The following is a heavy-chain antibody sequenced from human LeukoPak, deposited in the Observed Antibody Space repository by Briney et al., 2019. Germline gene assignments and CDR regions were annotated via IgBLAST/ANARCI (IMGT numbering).Heavy chain of an antibody. CDR3: ASGPTSGGYFSYFDY. CDR2: ISSTSSYI. J-gene: IGHJ4*02. Sequence: PGGSLRLSCAASGFNFSKYSMNWVRQAPGKGLEWVSSISSTSSYIYYVDSMKGRFTISRDNAKNSLYLQLNSLRPEDTAVYYCASGPTSGGYFSYFDYWGQGTLVTVSS. D-gene: IGHD5-12*01. CDR1: GFNFSKYS. V-gene: IGHV3-21*01.